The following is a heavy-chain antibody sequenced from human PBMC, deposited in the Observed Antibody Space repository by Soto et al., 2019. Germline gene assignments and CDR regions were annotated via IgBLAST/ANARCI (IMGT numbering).Heavy chain of an antibody. CDR2: ISYDGSSK. CDR3: ARGDGYIYGNTFDS. V-gene: IGHV3-30-3*01. J-gene: IGHJ4*02. D-gene: IGHD5-18*01. Sequence: QVQLVESGGGVVQPGRSLRLSCAASGFTFSSYAMHWVRQAPGKGLEWVAVISYDGSSKYYADSVTGRVTISRDNSRNTVYLQMNSLRAEDTAVYYCARGDGYIYGNTFDSWGQGNLVTVSS. CDR1: GFTFSSYA.